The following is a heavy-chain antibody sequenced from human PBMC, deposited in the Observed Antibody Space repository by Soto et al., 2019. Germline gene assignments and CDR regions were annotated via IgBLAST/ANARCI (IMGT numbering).Heavy chain of an antibody. CDR3: TRSNHDSFDI. Sequence: EVQLVESGGGLIQPGGSLRLSCAASGITVSSNYMSWVRQAPGKGLEWVSAIYSGGGTDYTDSVKGRFNIARDNSKNTLYLQINTLRAEDTAVYYCTRSNHDSFDIWGQGTIVSVSS. CDR1: GITVSSNY. CDR2: IYSGGGT. V-gene: IGHV3-53*01. J-gene: IGHJ3*02. D-gene: IGHD7-27*01.